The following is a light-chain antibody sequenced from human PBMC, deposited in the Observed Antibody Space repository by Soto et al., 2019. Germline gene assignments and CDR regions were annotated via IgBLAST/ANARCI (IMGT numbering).Light chain of an antibody. CDR3: QQYNSYLWT. Sequence: DIQMTQSPSTLSAPVGDRVIITCRASQSISSWLAWYQQKPGKAPKLLIYKASTLESGVPSRFSGSGSGTEFTLTISSLQPDDFATYYCQQYNSYLWTFGQGTKVEIK. CDR1: QSISSW. V-gene: IGKV1-5*03. CDR2: KAS. J-gene: IGKJ1*01.